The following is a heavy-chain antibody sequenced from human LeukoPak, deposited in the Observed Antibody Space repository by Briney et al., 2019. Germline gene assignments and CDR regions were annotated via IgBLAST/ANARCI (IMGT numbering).Heavy chain of an antibody. Sequence: SETLSLTCAVYGGSFSGYYWSWIRQPPGKWLEWIGEINHSGSTNYNPSLKSRVTISVDTSKSQFSLKLSSVTAADTAVYYCARDRDYYDSSGYYFPHDAFDIWGQGTMVTVSS. CDR1: GGSFSGYY. CDR3: ARDRDYYDSSGYYFPHDAFDI. CDR2: INHSGST. J-gene: IGHJ3*02. V-gene: IGHV4-34*01. D-gene: IGHD3-22*01.